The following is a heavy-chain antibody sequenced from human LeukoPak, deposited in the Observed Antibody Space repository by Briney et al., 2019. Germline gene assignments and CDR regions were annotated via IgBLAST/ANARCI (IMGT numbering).Heavy chain of an antibody. CDR2: ISSSSSTI. D-gene: IGHD3-10*01. CDR3: ASSALWFGEFDDY. CDR1: GFTFSSYS. Sequence: PGGSLRLSCAASGFTFSSYSMNWVRQAPGKGLEWVSYISSSSSTIYYADSVKGRFTISRDNAKNSLYLQMNSLRDEDTAVYYCASSALWFGEFDDYWGQGTLVTVSS. J-gene: IGHJ4*02. V-gene: IGHV3-48*02.